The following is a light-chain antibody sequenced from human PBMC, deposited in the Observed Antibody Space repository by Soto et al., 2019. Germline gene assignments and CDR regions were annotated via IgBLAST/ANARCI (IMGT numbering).Light chain of an antibody. V-gene: IGLV1-44*01. CDR2: SNN. Sequence: QSVLTQPPSASGTPGQRVTISCSGSSSNFGSNTVNWYQQLPGTAPKLLIYSNNQRPSGVPDRFSGSKSGTSASLAISGLQSEDEADYYCAAWDDSLNGRGVVGTGTKVTVL. CDR3: AAWDDSLNGRGV. CDR1: SSNFGSNT. J-gene: IGLJ1*01.